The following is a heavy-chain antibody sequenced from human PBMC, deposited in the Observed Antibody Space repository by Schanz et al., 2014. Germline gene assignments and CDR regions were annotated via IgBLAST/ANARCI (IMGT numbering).Heavy chain of an antibody. CDR3: AREQIMAAAGLVDY. V-gene: IGHV3-11*01. D-gene: IGHD6-13*01. J-gene: IGHJ4*01. Sequence: QEQLVESGGGLVKPGGSLRLSCAASGFTLSDSYMRWIRQAPGKGLEWVSYICSSGNTIYYADSVKGRFTISRDNAKNSLYLQMNSLRDEDTAVYYCAREQIMAAAGLVDYWGHGTLVTVSA. CDR1: GFTLSDSY. CDR2: ICSSGNTI.